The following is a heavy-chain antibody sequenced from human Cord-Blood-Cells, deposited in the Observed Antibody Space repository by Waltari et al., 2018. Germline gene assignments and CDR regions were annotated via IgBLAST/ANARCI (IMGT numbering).Heavy chain of an antibody. Sequence: EVQLVESGGGLIQPGGSLRLSCAASGFTVSSNYMSWVRQAPGKGLGWVSVIYSGGSKYYADSVKGRFTISRDNSKNTLYLQMNSLRAEDTAVYYCAGGYDYYYYGMDVWGQGTTVTVSS. CDR3: AGGYDYYYYGMDV. V-gene: IGHV3-53*01. D-gene: IGHD5-12*01. J-gene: IGHJ6*02. CDR1: GFTVSSNY. CDR2: IYSGGSK.